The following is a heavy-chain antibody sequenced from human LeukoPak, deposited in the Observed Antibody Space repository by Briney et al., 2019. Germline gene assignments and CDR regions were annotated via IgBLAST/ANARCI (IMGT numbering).Heavy chain of an antibody. CDR1: GYTFTSYG. Sequence: GASVKVSCKASGYTFTSYGISWVRQAPGQGLEWMGWISAYNGNTNYAQKLQGRVTMTTDTSTSTAYMELRSLRSDDTAVYYCARTDGWYYDSSGYYGDLFDYWGQGTLVTVSS. J-gene: IGHJ4*02. D-gene: IGHD3-22*01. CDR3: ARTDGWYYDSSGYYGDLFDY. CDR2: ISAYNGNT. V-gene: IGHV1-18*01.